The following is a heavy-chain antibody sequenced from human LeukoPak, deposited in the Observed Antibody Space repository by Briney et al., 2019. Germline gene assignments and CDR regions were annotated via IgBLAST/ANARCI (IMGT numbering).Heavy chain of an antibody. CDR3: ARIGAYYYYYYMDV. CDR1: GGSFSGYY. Sequence: SETLSLTCAVYGGSFSGYYWSWIRQPPGKGLEWIGEINHSGSTNYNPSLKSRVTISLGLSKSQFSLKLTSVTAADTAVYYCARIGAYYYYYYMDVWAKGTTVTVS. J-gene: IGHJ6*03. D-gene: IGHD1-26*01. CDR2: INHSGST. V-gene: IGHV4-34*01.